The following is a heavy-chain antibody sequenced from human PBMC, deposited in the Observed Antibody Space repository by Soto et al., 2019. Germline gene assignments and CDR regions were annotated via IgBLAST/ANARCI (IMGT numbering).Heavy chain of an antibody. CDR2: IIPSLGSA. V-gene: IGHV1-69*08. D-gene: IGHD6-13*01. J-gene: IGHJ4*02. CDR1: GGTISSYT. CDR3: AAARYGGSWYNVDY. Sequence: QVQLVQSGAELKKPGSSVKVSCEASGGTISSYTISWVRQAPGQGLEWMGRIIPSLGSANYAQKFQGRVTISADRSTSTAYMEVSSLRSEYTAVYYCAAARYGGSWYNVDYWGQGTLLTVSS.